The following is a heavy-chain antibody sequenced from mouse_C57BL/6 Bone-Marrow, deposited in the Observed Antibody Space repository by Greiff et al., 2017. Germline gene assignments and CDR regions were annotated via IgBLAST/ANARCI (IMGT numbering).Heavy chain of an antibody. CDR2: IYPGSGST. CDR3: ARDLYSTGDHWDFDV. Sequence: QVQLKQPGAELVKPGASVKMSCKASGYTFTSYWITWVKQRPGQGLEWIGDIYPGSGSTNYNEKFKSKATLTVDTSSSTAYMQLSSLTSEDSAVYCCARDLYSTGDHWDFDVWGARGPGTVSS. CDR1: GYTFTSYW. J-gene: IGHJ1*01. V-gene: IGHV1-55*01. D-gene: IGHD1-3*01.